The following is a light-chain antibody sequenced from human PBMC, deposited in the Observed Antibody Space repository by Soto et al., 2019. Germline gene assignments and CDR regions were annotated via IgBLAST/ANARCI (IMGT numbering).Light chain of an antibody. CDR2: EVS. V-gene: IGLV2-14*01. J-gene: IGLJ1*01. CDR3: SSYTSSSTLYV. CDR1: SSDVGVYNY. Sequence: LTRPASVSGSPGQSITISCTGTSSDVGVYNYVSWYQQHPGKAPKLMIYEVSNRPSGVSNRFSGSKSGNTASLTISGLQAEDEADYYCSSYTSSSTLYVFGTGTKVTVL.